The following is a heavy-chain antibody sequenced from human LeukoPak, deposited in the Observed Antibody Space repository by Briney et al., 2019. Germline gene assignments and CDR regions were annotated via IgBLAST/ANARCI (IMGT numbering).Heavy chain of an antibody. CDR1: GFTFDDYA. CDR2: ISWNSGSI. V-gene: IGHV3-9*01. CDR3: TRGVPPRWFDP. J-gene: IGHJ5*02. Sequence: GGSLRLSCAASGFTFDDYAMHWVRQAPGKGLEWVSGISWNSGSIGYADSVKGRFTISRDNAKNSLYLQMNSLRAEDTAVYYCTRGVPPRWFDPWGQGTLVTVSS. D-gene: IGHD3-10*01.